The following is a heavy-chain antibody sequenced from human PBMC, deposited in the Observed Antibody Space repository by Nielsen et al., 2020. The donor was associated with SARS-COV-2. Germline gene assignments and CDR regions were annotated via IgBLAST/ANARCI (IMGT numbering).Heavy chain of an antibody. CDR3: ARDGSGSFDY. J-gene: IGHJ4*02. Sequence: SETLSLTCAVYGGSFSGYYWSWIRQPPGKGLEWIGEINHSGSTNYNPSLKSRVTISVDTSKNQFSLKLSSVTAADTAVYYCARDGSGSFDYWGQGTLVTVS. CDR1: GGSFSGYY. V-gene: IGHV4-34*01. CDR2: INHSGST.